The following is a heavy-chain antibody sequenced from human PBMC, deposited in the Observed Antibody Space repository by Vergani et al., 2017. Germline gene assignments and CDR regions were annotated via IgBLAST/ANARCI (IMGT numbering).Heavy chain of an antibody. V-gene: IGHV3-33*01. CDR3: AMNRDGYNFEWYFDL. CDR2: IWYDGSNK. D-gene: IGHD5-24*01. J-gene: IGHJ2*01. CDR1: GFTFSSYG. Sequence: QVQLVESGGGVVQPGRSLRLSCAASGFTFSSYGMHWVRQAPGKGLEWVAVIWYDGSNKYYADSVKGRFTISRDNSKNTLYLQMNILRAEDTAVYYCAMNRDGYNFEWYFDLWGRGTLVTVSS.